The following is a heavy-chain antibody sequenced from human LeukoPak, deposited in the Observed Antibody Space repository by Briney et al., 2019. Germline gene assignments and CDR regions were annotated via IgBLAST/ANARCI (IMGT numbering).Heavy chain of an antibody. CDR2: IRSKAYGETA. CDR1: GFIFNNYN. CDR3: TRDRGAYNLYDY. J-gene: IGHJ4*02. Sequence: GGSLRLSCAASGFIFNNYNMNWVRQAPGKGLEWVGFIRSKAYGETADYAASVKGRFTISRDDSKAIAYLQMNSLKTEDTAVYHCTRDRGAYNLYDYWGQGTLVTVSS. D-gene: IGHD1-1*01. V-gene: IGHV3-49*04.